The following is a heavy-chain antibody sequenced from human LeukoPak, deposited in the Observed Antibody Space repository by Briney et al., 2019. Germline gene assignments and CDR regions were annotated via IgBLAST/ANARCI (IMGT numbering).Heavy chain of an antibody. J-gene: IGHJ3*02. CDR2: IYYSGST. V-gene: IGHV4-59*08. CDR1: GGSFSSYC. CDR3: ARHQDDSSVYSFDI. D-gene: IGHD3-22*01. Sequence: PSETLSLTCTVSGGSFSSYCWSGIRQPPGKGLEWIGYIYYSGSTNYNPSLKSRVTISVDTSKNQFSLKLSSVTAADTAVYYCARHQDDSSVYSFDIWGQGTMVTVSS.